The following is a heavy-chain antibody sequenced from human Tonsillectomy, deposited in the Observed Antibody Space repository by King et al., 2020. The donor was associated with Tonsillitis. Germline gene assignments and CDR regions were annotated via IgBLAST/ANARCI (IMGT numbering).Heavy chain of an antibody. V-gene: IGHV3-23*04. J-gene: IGHJ5*02. Sequence: VQLVESGGGLVQPGGSLRLSCAASGFTFSRYAMSWVRQAPGKGLEWVSAISGSGGSTYYADSVKGRFTISRDNSKTTLYLQMKRLRAENTVLFYCAKKRSSWASGRVWFDPWGQGTLVTVSS. CDR2: ISGSGGST. CDR3: AKKRSSWASGRVWFDP. D-gene: IGHD6-13*01. CDR1: GFTFSRYA.